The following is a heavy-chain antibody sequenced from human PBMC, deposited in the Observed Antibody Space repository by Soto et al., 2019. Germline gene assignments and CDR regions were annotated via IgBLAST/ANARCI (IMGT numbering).Heavy chain of an antibody. V-gene: IGHV1-24*01. J-gene: IGHJ4*02. CDR3: ATDLSDILTGASPSFDY. CDR1: GYPLTELS. D-gene: IGHD3-9*01. CDR2: FDHEDGET. Sequence: ASVKVSCKVSGYPLTELSMHWVRQAPGKGLEWMGGFDHEDGETIYAQKFQGRVTMTEDTSTDTAYMELSSLRSEDTAVYYCATDLSDILTGASPSFDYWGQGTLVTVYS.